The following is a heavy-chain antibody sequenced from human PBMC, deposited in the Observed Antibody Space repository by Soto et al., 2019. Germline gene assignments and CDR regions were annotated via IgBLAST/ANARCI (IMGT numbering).Heavy chain of an antibody. V-gene: IGHV3-23*01. CDR3: ARDCSGGSCYPGMDV. CDR2: ISSSGDGT. J-gene: IGHJ6*02. D-gene: IGHD2-15*01. Sequence: PGGSLRLSCAASGFTFNSYAMTWVRQAPGKGLEWVSIISSSGDGTYYVDSVKGRFTISRDNSRNTLNLQINSLRAEDTAVYFCARDCSGGSCYPGMDVWGQGTTVTVSS. CDR1: GFTFNSYA.